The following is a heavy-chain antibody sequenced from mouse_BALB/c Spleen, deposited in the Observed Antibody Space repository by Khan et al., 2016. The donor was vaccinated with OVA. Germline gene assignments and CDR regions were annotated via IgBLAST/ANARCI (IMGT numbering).Heavy chain of an antibody. Sequence: MQLEESGTVLARPGASVKMSCKASGYSFTSYWMHWVQQRPGQDLEWIGAIYPGNSDTRFNQKFKGKATLTAVTSANTAYMELSSLTNEDSAVYYCTRSYDSYYFDYWGQGTTLTVSS. CDR3: TRSYDSYYFDY. V-gene: IGHV1-5*01. D-gene: IGHD2-4*01. J-gene: IGHJ2*01. CDR2: IYPGNSDT. CDR1: GYSFTSYW.